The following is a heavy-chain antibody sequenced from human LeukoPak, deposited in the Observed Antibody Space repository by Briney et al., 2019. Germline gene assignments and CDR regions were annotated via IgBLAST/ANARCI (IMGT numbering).Heavy chain of an antibody. Sequence: GGSLRLSCAASGFAFSSYSMNWVRQAPGKGLEWVSSISSSSSYIYYADSVKGRFTISRDNAKNSLYLQMNSLRAEDTAVYYCARVNDILTGYPVDYFDYWGQGTLVTVSS. D-gene: IGHD3-9*01. V-gene: IGHV3-21*01. J-gene: IGHJ4*02. CDR3: ARVNDILTGYPVDYFDY. CDR1: GFAFSSYS. CDR2: ISSSSSYI.